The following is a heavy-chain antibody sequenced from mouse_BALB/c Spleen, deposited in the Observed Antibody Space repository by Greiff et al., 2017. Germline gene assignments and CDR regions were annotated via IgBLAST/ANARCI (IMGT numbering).Heavy chain of an antibody. V-gene: IGHV5-6-2*01. CDR1: GFTFSSYY. CDR3: ARGYGSSPDYFDY. Sequence: EVQVVESGGGLVKLGGSLKLSCAASGFTFSSYYMSWVRQTPEKRLELVAAINSNGGSTYYPDTVKGRFTISRDNAKNTLYLQMSSLKSEDTALYYCARGYGSSPDYFDYWGQGTTLTVSS. J-gene: IGHJ2*01. D-gene: IGHD1-1*01. CDR2: INSNGGST.